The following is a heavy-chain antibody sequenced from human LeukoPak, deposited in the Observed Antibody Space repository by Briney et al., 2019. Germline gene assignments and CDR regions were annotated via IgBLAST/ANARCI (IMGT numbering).Heavy chain of an antibody. D-gene: IGHD5-12*01. J-gene: IGHJ4*02. CDR1: GLTFGDYA. CDR3: TRRLVATIPYFDY. Sequence: GGSLRLSCTASGLTFGDYAMSWVRQAPGKGLEWVGFIRSKAYGGTTEYAASVKGRFTISRDDSKSIAYLQMNSLKTEDTAVYYCTRRLVATIPYFDYWGQGTLVTVSS. CDR2: IRSKAYGGTT. V-gene: IGHV3-49*04.